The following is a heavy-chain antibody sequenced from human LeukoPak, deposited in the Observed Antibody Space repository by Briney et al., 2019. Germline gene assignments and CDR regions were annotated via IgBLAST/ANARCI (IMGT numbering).Heavy chain of an antibody. Sequence: GGSLRLSCAASGFSFSSYWMNWVRQAPGKGLEWVANIKQDGSEKYYVDSVRGRFTISRDNAKNSLYLQMNSLRAEDTAVYYCARHPTLYPDWGQGTLVTVSS. CDR3: ARHPTLYPD. D-gene: IGHD2-8*01. CDR2: IKQDGSEK. V-gene: IGHV3-7*02. J-gene: IGHJ4*02. CDR1: GFSFSSYW.